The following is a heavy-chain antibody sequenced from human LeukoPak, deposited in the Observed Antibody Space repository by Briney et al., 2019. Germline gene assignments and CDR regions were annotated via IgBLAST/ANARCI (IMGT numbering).Heavy chain of an antibody. D-gene: IGHD4-17*01. CDR2: INPNSGGT. V-gene: IGHV1-2*02. CDR1: GYTFTGYY. CDR3: ARDLSTTVTVYYYYGMDV. Sequence: GASVKVSCKASGYTFTGYYMHWVRQAPGQGLEWMGWINPNSGGTNYAQKFQGRVTMTRDTPISTAYMELSRLRSDDTAVYYCARDLSTTVTVYYYYGMDVWGQGTTVTVSS. J-gene: IGHJ6*02.